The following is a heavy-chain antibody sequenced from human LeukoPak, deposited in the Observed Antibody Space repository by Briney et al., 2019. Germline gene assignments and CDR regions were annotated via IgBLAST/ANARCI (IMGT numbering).Heavy chain of an antibody. V-gene: IGHV3-21*01. CDR3: ARGPYDFWSGPMDV. J-gene: IGHJ6*03. Sequence: PGGSLRLSCAASGFTFSSYSMNWVRQAPGKGLEWVSSISSSSSYIYYADSVKGRFTISRDNAKNSLYLQMNSLRAEDTAVYYCARGPYDFWSGPMDVWGKGTTVTVSS. CDR2: ISSSSSYI. D-gene: IGHD3-3*01. CDR1: GFTFSSYS.